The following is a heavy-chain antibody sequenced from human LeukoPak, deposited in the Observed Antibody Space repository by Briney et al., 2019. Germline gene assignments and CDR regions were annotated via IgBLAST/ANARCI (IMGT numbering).Heavy chain of an antibody. CDR2: ISGSGGST. Sequence: PGGSLRLSCAASGFTFSSYAMSWVSQAPGKGLEWVSAISGSGGSTYYADSVKGRFTISRDNSKNTLYLQMNSLRAEDTAVYYCAKDRGYGVSYWYFDLWGRGTLVTVSS. V-gene: IGHV3-23*01. CDR3: AKDRGYGVSYWYFDL. D-gene: IGHD5-12*01. CDR1: GFTFSSYA. J-gene: IGHJ2*01.